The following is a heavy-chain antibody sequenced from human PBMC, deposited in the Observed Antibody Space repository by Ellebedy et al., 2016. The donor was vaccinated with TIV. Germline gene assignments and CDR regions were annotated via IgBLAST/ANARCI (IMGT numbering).Heavy chain of an antibody. J-gene: IGHJ4*02. CDR2: ISWHGGRI. D-gene: IGHD2-15*01. CDR3: AKDAGRVERKPNFDY. CDR1: GFTFNDYA. Sequence: SLKISCAASGFTFNDYAMPWVRPAPGKCLGSVSGISWHGGRIAYADSVKGRFTISRDNAKNSLYLQMNSLRAEDTALYYCAKDAGRVERKPNFDYWGQGTLVTVSS. V-gene: IGHV3-9*01.